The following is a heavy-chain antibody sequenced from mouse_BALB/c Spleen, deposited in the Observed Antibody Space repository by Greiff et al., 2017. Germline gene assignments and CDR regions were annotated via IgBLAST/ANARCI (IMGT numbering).Heavy chain of an antibody. Sequence: EVQRVESGGGLVQPGGSRKLSCAASGFTFSSFGMHWVRQAPEKGLEWVAYISSGSSTIYYADTVKGRFTISRDNPKNTLFLQMTSLRSEDTAMYYCARSRDWDDYFDYWGQGTTLTVSS. J-gene: IGHJ2*01. CDR3: ARSRDWDDYFDY. V-gene: IGHV5-17*02. D-gene: IGHD4-1*01. CDR1: GFTFSSFG. CDR2: ISSGSSTI.